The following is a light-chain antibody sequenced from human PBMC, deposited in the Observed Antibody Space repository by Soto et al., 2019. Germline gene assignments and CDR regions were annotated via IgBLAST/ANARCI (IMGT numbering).Light chain of an antibody. V-gene: IGLV1-40*01. CDR3: QSYDRSPSQDVV. J-gene: IGLJ2*01. CDR2: ANT. Sequence: QPVLTQPPSVSGAPGQRVTISCTESSSNNGTDYDVHWYQQLPGTTPKLLIFANTNRPSGVPDRFSGSMPGTSASLASTGLQAEDEAVYYCQSYDRSPSQDVVFGGGTKLTVL. CDR1: SSNNGTDYD.